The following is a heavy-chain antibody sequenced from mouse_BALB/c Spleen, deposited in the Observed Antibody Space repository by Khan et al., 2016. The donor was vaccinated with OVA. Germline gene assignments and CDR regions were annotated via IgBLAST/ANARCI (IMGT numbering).Heavy chain of an antibody. CDR3: TRVDRSDFDY. D-gene: IGHD1-1*01. Sequence: VQLKESGPELVRPGASVKISCKASGYSFTGYFMNWVMQSPGKSLEWIGRINPHIGETFYNQRFKDKATLTVDESSKTAHKELRSLASEDAAVYYCTRVDRSDFDYWGQGTTLTVAS. CDR2: INPHIGET. J-gene: IGHJ2*01. CDR1: GYSFTGYF. V-gene: IGHV1-20*02.